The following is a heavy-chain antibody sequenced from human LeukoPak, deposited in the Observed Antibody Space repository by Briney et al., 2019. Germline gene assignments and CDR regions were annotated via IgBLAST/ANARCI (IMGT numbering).Heavy chain of an antibody. V-gene: IGHV4-34*01. CDR3: ARGYVGYYYMDV. CDR2: INHSGST. D-gene: IGHD1-26*01. CDR1: GGSFSGYY. J-gene: IGHJ6*03. Sequence: SETLSLTCAVYGGSFSGYYWSWIRQPPGKGLEWIGEINHSGSTNYNPSLKSRVTISVDTSKNQFSLKLSSVTAADTAVYHCARGYVGYYYMDVWGKGTTVTVSS.